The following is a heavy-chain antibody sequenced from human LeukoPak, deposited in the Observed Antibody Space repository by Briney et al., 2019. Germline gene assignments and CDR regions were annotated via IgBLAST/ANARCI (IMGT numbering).Heavy chain of an antibody. CDR1: GGTFSRYS. D-gene: IGHD2-2*01. Sequence: VASVKVSCKASGGTFSRYSISWVRQAPGQGLEWMGRIIPILAIANYAQKFQGRVTINADKSTSTAYMELSSLRSEDTAVYYCARSPHAANIVVVPAASYFDYWGQGTLVTVSS. V-gene: IGHV1-69*02. CDR2: IIPILAIA. CDR3: ARSPHAANIVVVPAASYFDY. J-gene: IGHJ4*02.